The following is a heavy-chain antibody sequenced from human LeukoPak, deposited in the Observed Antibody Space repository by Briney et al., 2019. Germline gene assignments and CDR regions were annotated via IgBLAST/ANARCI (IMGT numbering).Heavy chain of an antibody. J-gene: IGHJ4*02. V-gene: IGHV1-46*01. CDR2: INPRGGSA. CDR3: ARDYHGSGSLTTFDY. CDR1: GYTFSSYY. D-gene: IGHD3-10*01. Sequence: ASVKVSCKASGYTFSSYYMHWVRQAPGQGLEWMRIINPRGGSASSAQKFQGRVTLTRDTSTSTVYMELSSLSSQDTAVYYCARDYHGSGSLTTFDYWGQGTLVTVSS.